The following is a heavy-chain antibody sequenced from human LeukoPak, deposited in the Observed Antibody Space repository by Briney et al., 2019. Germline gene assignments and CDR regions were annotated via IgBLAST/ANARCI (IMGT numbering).Heavy chain of an antibody. Sequence: GGSLRLSCAASGFTFSSYGMHWVRQAPGKGLEGVAFIRDDGSNKYYANSVKGRFTISRDNSKNTLYLQMNSLRAEDTAVYYCAKDLGDIVVVPAAIPYGAFDIWGQGTMVTVSS. CDR2: IRDDGSNK. CDR1: GFTFSSYG. V-gene: IGHV3-30*02. D-gene: IGHD2-2*01. CDR3: AKDLGDIVVVPAAIPYGAFDI. J-gene: IGHJ3*02.